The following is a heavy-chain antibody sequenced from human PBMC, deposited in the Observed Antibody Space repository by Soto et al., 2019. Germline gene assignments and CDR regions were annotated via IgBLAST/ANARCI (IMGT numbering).Heavy chain of an antibody. V-gene: IGHV4-39*01. CDR2: IYYSGST. Sequence: PSETLSLTCTVSGGSISSSSYYWGWIRQPPGKGLEWIGSIYYSGSTYYNPSLKSRVTISVDTSKNQFSLKLSSVTAADTAVYYCARQVRGWDYFDYWGQGTLVTVSS. CDR3: ARQVRGWDYFDY. CDR1: GGSISSSSYY. J-gene: IGHJ4*02. D-gene: IGHD6-19*01.